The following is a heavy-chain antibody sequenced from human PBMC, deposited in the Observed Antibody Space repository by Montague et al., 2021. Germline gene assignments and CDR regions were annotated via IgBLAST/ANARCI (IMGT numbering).Heavy chain of an antibody. D-gene: IGHD6-25*01. CDR1: GFTFSNYW. Sequence: SLRLSCAASGFTFSNYWMHWVRQAPGKGLVWVSHIKYDGSRTGYADSVKGRFTISRDNAKNTLYLQMNSLRVDDTAVYYCAGSAFAAALDHWGQEPWSPSPQ. CDR3: AGSAFAAALDH. V-gene: IGHV3-74*01. CDR2: IKYDGSRT. J-gene: IGHJ5*02.